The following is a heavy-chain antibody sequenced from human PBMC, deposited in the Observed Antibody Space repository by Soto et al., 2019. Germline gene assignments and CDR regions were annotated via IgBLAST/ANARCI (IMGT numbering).Heavy chain of an antibody. Sequence: LGGSLRLSCAASGFTVSSKYMSWVRQAPGKGLEWVSVIYSDGTTYYEESVKGRFTISRDNSKNTLYLQMNNLRAEDTAVYYCARDRDDIMTGPIDYWGQGTLVTVSS. V-gene: IGHV3-66*01. CDR2: IYSDGTT. D-gene: IGHD3-9*01. J-gene: IGHJ4*02. CDR3: ARDRDDIMTGPIDY. CDR1: GFTVSSKY.